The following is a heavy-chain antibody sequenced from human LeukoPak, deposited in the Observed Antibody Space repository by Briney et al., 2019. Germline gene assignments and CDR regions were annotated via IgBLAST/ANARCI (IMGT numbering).Heavy chain of an antibody. V-gene: IGHV4-39*01. Sequence: PSETLSLTCTVSGGSISRSSSYWGWIRQPPGKGLEWIGSIYYSGTTYYNPSLKSRLTISVDTSKNQFSLKLSSVTAADTAVYYCARQSPLLWFGENYYFDYWGQGALVTVSS. CDR1: GGSISRSSSY. CDR3: ARQSPLLWFGENYYFDY. J-gene: IGHJ4*02. CDR2: IYYSGTT. D-gene: IGHD3-10*01.